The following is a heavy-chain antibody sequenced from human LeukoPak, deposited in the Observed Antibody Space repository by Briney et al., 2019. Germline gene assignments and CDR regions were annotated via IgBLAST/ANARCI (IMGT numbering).Heavy chain of an antibody. CDR2: IYSDDST. V-gene: IGHV3-66*01. J-gene: IGHJ2*01. CDR3: ARAPHL. Sequence: GGSLRLSCAASGFTFRSYAMSWVRQAPGKGLEWVSLIYSDDSTDHADSVKGRFTISRDNSKNTLYLQMNSLRAEDTAVYYCARAPHLWGRGTLVTVSS. CDR1: GFTFRSYA.